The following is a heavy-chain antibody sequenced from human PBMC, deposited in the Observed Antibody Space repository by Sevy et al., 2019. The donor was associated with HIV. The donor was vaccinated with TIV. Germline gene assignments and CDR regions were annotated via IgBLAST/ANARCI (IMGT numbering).Heavy chain of an antibody. D-gene: IGHD2-15*01. Sequence: ASVKVSCRASGYTFTSNGIAWVRQAPGQGLEWMGWIKTNNGNANDAQKYQGRVTMTTDTSTSTGYMELRSLRSDDTAMYYCARDRGYCSGGSCYIQQWGQGTLVTVSS. V-gene: IGHV1-18*01. J-gene: IGHJ1*01. CDR2: IKTNNGNA. CDR3: ARDRGYCSGGSCYIQQ. CDR1: GYTFTSNG.